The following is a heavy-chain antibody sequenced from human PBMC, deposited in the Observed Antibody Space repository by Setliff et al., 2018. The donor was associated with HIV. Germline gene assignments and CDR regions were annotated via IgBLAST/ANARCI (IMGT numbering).Heavy chain of an antibody. Sequence: GGSLRLSCTASGLKLSFSFAWLSWVRQVPGKGLEWVGRIKSKSDGETKDYAAPVQGRFTISRDDSKSIAYLEMNSLKTEDTAVYYCTRELAVPGTSFFDYWGQGTLVTVSS. CDR2: IKSKSDGETK. CDR1: GLKLSFSFAW. CDR3: TRELAVPGTSFFDY. V-gene: IGHV3-15*01. D-gene: IGHD6-19*01. J-gene: IGHJ4*02.